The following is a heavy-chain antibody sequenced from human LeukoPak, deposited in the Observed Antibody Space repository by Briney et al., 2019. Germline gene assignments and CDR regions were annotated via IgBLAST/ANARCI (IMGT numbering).Heavy chain of an antibody. D-gene: IGHD3-9*01. CDR3: ARVGGILTGYYPFDY. CDR2: IYYSGST. CDR1: GGSFSGYY. J-gene: IGHJ4*02. V-gene: IGHV4-59*01. Sequence: SETLSLTCAVYGGSFSGYYWSWIRQPPGKGLEWIGYIYYSGSTNYNPSLKSRVTISVDTSKNQFSLKLSSVTAADTAVYYCARVGGILTGYYPFDYWGQGTLVTVSS.